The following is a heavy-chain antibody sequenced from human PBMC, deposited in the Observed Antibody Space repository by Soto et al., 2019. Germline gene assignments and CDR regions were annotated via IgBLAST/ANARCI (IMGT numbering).Heavy chain of an antibody. Sequence: EVQLLESGGGLVQRGGSQRLSCAASGFTFTSYVMSWVRQAPGKGLEWVAGISGGGSTAFYADSVKGRFTISRDNGKNTLGFQKDSLRAEDTAIYYCAKDSNKFSSSLRGRYFDYWGQGTLVTVSS. D-gene: IGHD2-2*01. CDR2: ISGGGSTA. CDR3: AKDSNKFSSSLRGRYFDY. J-gene: IGHJ4*02. V-gene: IGHV3-23*01. CDR1: GFTFTSYV.